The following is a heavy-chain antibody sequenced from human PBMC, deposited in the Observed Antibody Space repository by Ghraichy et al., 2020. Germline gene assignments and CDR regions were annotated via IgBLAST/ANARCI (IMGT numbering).Heavy chain of an antibody. V-gene: IGHV3-74*01. Sequence: GGSLRLSCAASGFTFGSSWMHWVRQAPGKGLVWVSHISSDERTTNYADSVKGRFTISRDNAKNTLYLQMNSLRAEDTALYYCVRSNGYLDYWGQGTLVTVSS. CDR3: VRSNGYLDY. CDR2: ISSDERTT. CDR1: GFTFGSSW. J-gene: IGHJ4*02. D-gene: IGHD3-22*01.